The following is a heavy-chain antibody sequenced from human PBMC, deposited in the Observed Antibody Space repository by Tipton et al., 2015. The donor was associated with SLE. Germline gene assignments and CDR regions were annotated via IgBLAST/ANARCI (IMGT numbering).Heavy chain of an antibody. CDR2: IYYSGST. CDR1: GGSISSHY. CDR3: ARDGARSDYVRWFDP. Sequence: TLSLTCTVSGGSISSHYWSWIRQPPGKGLEWIGYIYYSGSTNYNPSLKSRATISVDTSKNQFSLKLSSVTAADTAVYYCARDGARSDYVRWFDPWGQGTLVTVSS. D-gene: IGHD4-17*01. V-gene: IGHV4-59*11. J-gene: IGHJ5*02.